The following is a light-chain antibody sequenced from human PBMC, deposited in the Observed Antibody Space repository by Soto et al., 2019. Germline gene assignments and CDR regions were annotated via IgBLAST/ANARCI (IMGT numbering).Light chain of an antibody. V-gene: IGLV2-23*02. CDR2: EVN. Sequence: QSALTQPASVSGSPGQSITISCTGTNGDVGSYDLVSWYQRYPGEAPKLIIYEVNKRPSGISNRFSGSKSGNTASLTISGLQAEDEAEYDCCSYAGSYTLVFGGGTKVTVL. CDR1: NGDVGSYDL. CDR3: CSYAGSYTLV. J-gene: IGLJ2*01.